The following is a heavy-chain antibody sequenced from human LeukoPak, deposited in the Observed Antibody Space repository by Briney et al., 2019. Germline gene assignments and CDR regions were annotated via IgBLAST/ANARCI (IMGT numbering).Heavy chain of an antibody. CDR1: GGAITNYY. Sequence: SETLSLTCGVSGGAITNYYWSWIRQPAGKGLEWIGRIYTSGSTNYNPSLKSRVTISVDTSKNQFSLKLSSVTAADTAVYYCARSTRGGRGWSFDIWGQGTMVTVSS. D-gene: IGHD2-2*01. J-gene: IGHJ3*02. V-gene: IGHV4-4*07. CDR3: ARSTRGGRGWSFDI. CDR2: IYTSGST.